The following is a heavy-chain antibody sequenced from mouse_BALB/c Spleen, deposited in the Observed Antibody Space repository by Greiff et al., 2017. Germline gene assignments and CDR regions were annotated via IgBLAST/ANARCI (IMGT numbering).Heavy chain of an antibody. CDR3: ARGIYYDYGDFAY. D-gene: IGHD2-4*01. CDR2: INSNGGST. Sequence: EVKLMESGGGLVQPGGSLKLSCAASGFTFSSYGMSWVRQTPDKRLELVATINSNGGSTYYPDSVKGRFTISRDNAKNTLYLQMSSLKSEDTAMYYCARGIYYDYGDFAYWGQGTLVTVSA. J-gene: IGHJ3*01. V-gene: IGHV5-6-3*01. CDR1: GFTFSSYG.